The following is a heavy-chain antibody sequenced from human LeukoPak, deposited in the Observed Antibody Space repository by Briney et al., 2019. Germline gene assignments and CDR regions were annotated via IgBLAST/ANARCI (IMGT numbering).Heavy chain of an antibody. Sequence: GGSLRLSCAASGFTFNSYAMSWVRQAPGKGLEWVSAISGSGGSTYYADSVKGRFTISRDNSKNTLYLQMNSLRAEDTAVYYCAKGPRTHYDILTDYWGQGTLVTVSS. J-gene: IGHJ4*02. CDR1: GFTFNSYA. CDR3: AKGPRTHYDILTDY. V-gene: IGHV3-23*01. CDR2: ISGSGGST. D-gene: IGHD3-9*01.